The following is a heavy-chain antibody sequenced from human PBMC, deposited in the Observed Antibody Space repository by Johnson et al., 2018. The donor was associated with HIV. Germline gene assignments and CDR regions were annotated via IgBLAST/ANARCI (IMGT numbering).Heavy chain of an antibody. CDR2: IYSGGST. J-gene: IGHJ3*02. CDR1: GFTVSSNY. Sequence: VQLMESGGGLIQPGGSLRLSCAASGFTVSSNYMRWVRQAPGKGLEWVSVIYSGGSTYYTGSVKGRFTISRDNSKNTLYLQMTSLRAGDTAVYFCAKSSIAVQDAFDIWGQGTIVTVSS. CDR3: AKSSIAVQDAFDI. D-gene: IGHD6-19*01. V-gene: IGHV3-53*01.